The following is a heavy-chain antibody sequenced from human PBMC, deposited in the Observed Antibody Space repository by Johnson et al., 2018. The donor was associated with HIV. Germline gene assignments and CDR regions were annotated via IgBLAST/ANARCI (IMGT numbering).Heavy chain of an antibody. V-gene: IGHV3-49*04. CDR3: ASVPMIVVLDGAFDI. J-gene: IGHJ3*02. Sequence: EVQLVESGGGVVQPGRSLRLSCTGSGFNFRDCAMSWVRQAPGKGLEWVGFIRSKAYGGTTEYAASVKGRFTISRDNSKNTLYLQMNSLRAEDTAVYYCASVPMIVVLDGAFDIWGQGTMVTVSS. D-gene: IGHD3-22*01. CDR2: IRSKAYGGTT. CDR1: GFNFRDCA.